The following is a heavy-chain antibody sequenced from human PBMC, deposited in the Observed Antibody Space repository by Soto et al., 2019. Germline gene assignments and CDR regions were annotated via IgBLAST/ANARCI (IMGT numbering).Heavy chain of an antibody. CDR1: GFTFSSYG. CDR3: AKDRFDILDY. J-gene: IGHJ4*02. D-gene: IGHD3-9*01. CDR2: ISYDGSNK. Sequence: PGGSLRLSCAASGFTFSSYGMHWVRQAPGKGLEWVAVISYDGSNKYYADSVKGRFTISRDNSKNTLYLQMNSLRAEDTAVYYCAKDRFDILDYWGQGTLVTVSS. V-gene: IGHV3-30*18.